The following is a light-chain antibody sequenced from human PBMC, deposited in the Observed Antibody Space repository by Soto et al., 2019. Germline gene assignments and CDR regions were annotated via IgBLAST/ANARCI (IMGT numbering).Light chain of an antibody. CDR2: GAS. J-gene: IGKJ1*01. Sequence: EMVMTQSPATLSVSLGERATLSCRASQSVRTKLVWYQQKPGQAPRLLIYGASTRATGIPAWFSGSGYGTEFILTISSLQSEDFAVYYCQQHDQGWTFGQGTKVEIK. CDR3: QQHDQGWT. V-gene: IGKV3-15*01. CDR1: QSVRTK.